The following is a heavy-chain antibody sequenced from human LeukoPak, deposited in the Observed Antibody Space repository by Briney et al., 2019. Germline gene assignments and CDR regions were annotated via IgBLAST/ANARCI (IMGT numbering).Heavy chain of an antibody. CDR2: INSDGSST. D-gene: IGHD6-13*01. CDR3: AREGVWRQQLVDYYYGMDV. V-gene: IGHV3-74*01. Sequence: GGSLRLSCAASGFTFSSYWMHWVRQAPGKGLVWVSRINSDGSSTSYADSVKGRFTISRDNAKNTLYLQMNSLRAEDTAVYYCAREGVWRQQLVDYYYGMDVWGRGTTVTVSS. J-gene: IGHJ6*02. CDR1: GFTFSSYW.